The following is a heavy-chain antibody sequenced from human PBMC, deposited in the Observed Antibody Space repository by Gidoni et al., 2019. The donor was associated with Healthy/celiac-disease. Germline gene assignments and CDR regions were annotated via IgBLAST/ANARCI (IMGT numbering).Heavy chain of an antibody. D-gene: IGHD5-18*01. J-gene: IGHJ4*02. CDR3: ARLSYSYGFDY. CDR2: IYYSGST. V-gene: IGHV4-39*01. CDR1: GGSISSSSYY. Sequence: QLQLQESGPGLVKPSETLSLTCTVSGGSISSSSYYWGWIRQPPGKGLEWIGSIYYSGSTYYNPSLKSRVTISVDTSKNQFSLKLSSVTAADTAVYYCARLSYSYGFDYWGQGTLVTVSS.